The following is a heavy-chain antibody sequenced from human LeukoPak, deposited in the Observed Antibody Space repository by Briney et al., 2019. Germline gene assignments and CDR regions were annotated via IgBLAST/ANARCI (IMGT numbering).Heavy chain of an antibody. CDR3: AKVHDSSGYYYFDY. J-gene: IGHJ4*02. CDR1: GFTFSSYG. Sequence: GGSLRLSCAASGFTFSSYGMHWVRQAPGKGLEWVAVIPYDGSNKYYADSVKGRFTISRDNSKNTLYLQMNSLRAEDTAVYYCAKVHDSSGYYYFDYWGQGTLVTVSS. V-gene: IGHV3-30*18. D-gene: IGHD3-22*01. CDR2: IPYDGSNK.